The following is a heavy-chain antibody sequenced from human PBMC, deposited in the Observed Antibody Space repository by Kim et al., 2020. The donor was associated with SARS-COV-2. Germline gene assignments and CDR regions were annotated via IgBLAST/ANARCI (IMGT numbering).Heavy chain of an antibody. V-gene: IGHV4-61*02. CDR2: IYTSGST. CDR3: ARDRGYGSGSYRDFDY. D-gene: IGHD3-10*01. Sequence: SETLSLTCTVSGGSISSGSYYWSWIRQPAGKGLEWIGRIYTSGSTNYNPSLKSRVTISVDTSKNQFSLKLSSVTAADTAVYYCARDRGYGSGSYRDFDYWGQGTLVTVSS. J-gene: IGHJ4*02. CDR1: GGSISSGSYY.